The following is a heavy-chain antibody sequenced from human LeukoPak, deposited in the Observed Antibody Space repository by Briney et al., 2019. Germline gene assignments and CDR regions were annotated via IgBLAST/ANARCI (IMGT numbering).Heavy chain of an antibody. D-gene: IGHD6-19*01. CDR2: ISGSGGST. J-gene: IGHJ4*02. CDR3: AKFRPITSVAGTIFHY. Sequence: GGSLRLSCAASGFTFSNYAMSWVRQAPGKGLEWVSAISGSGGSTYYADSVKGRFTISRDNSKNTLYLQMNSLRAEDTAVYYCAKFRPITSVAGTIFHYWGQGTLVTGSS. CDR1: GFTFSNYA. V-gene: IGHV3-23*01.